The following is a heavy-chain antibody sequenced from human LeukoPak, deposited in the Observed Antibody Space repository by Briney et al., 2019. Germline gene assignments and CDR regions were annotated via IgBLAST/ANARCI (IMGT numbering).Heavy chain of an antibody. V-gene: IGHV3-23*01. D-gene: IGHD3-9*01. CDR3: ATLYDILTGYSYDFDY. J-gene: IGHJ4*02. CDR2: IRGNAGTT. Sequence: GGSLRLSCAASGFIFSNYGMSWVRQAPGKGLEWVSAIRGNAGTTYYADSVQGRFTIFRDNSKNTLYLQMNSLRAEDTAVYYCATLYDILTGYSYDFDYWGQGTLVTVSS. CDR1: GFIFSNYG.